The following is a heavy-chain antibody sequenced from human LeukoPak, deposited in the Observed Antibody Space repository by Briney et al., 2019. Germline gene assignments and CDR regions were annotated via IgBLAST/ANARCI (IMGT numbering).Heavy chain of an antibody. V-gene: IGHV5-51*01. Sequence: GESLKISCKGSGYRFSTYWIGWVRQMPGKGLEWMGLINAADSDTRYSPSFQGQVLISVDKSISTAYLQRGNLKATDTAFYYCARVPCTGGSCSRTFDYWGQGALVTVYS. CDR3: ARVPCTGGSCSRTFDY. D-gene: IGHD2-8*02. CDR1: GYRFSTYW. CDR2: INAADSDT. J-gene: IGHJ4*02.